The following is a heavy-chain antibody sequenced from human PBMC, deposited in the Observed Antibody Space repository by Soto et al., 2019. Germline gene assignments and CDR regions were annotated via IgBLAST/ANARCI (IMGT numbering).Heavy chain of an antibody. CDR2: IYYSGST. J-gene: IGHJ6*02. D-gene: IGHD5-12*01. CDR3: ARGGDGYNYYYYGMDV. Sequence: PSETLSLTCTVSGGSISSYYWSWIRQPPGKGLEWIGHIYYSGSTNYNPSLKSRVTISVDTSKNQFSLKLSSVTAADTAVYYCARGGDGYNYYYYGMDVWGQGTTVTVSS. V-gene: IGHV4-59*01. CDR1: GGSISSYY.